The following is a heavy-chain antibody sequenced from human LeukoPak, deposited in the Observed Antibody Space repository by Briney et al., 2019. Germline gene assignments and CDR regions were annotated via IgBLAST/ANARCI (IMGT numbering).Heavy chain of an antibody. D-gene: IGHD2-15*01. CDR2: INPNSAGT. J-gene: IGHJ5*02. V-gene: IGHV1-2*02. CDR3: ARGTRRIVVVVAATNWFDP. CDR1: GYTFTGYY. Sequence: ASVKVSCKASGYTFTGYYMHWVRQAPGQGLEWMGWINPNSAGTNYAQKFQGRVTMTRDTSISTAYMELSRLRSDDTDVYYCARGTRRIVVVVAATNWFDPWGQGTLVTVSS.